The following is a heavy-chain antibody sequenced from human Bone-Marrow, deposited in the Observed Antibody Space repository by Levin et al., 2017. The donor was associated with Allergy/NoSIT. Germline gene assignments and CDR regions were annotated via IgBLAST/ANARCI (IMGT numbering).Heavy chain of an antibody. CDR3: ARVPRAYSNGWYGREEGIHY. Sequence: PGGSLRLSCVASGFTFSDYYMIWIRQAPGKGLEWVSYISSNSGYTNYADSVKGRFTISRDNARNPLYLQMNSLRAEDTAVYYCARVPRAYSNGWYGREEGIHYWGQGTLVTVSS. CDR1: GFTFSDYY. D-gene: IGHD6-19*01. CDR2: ISSNSGYT. J-gene: IGHJ4*02. V-gene: IGHV3-11*05.